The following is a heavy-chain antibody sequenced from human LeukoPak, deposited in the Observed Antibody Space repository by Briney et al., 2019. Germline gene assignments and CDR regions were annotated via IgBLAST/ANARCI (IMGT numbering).Heavy chain of an antibody. V-gene: IGHV1-46*01. CDR2: INPSGGST. CDR1: GYTFTSYY. D-gene: IGHD5-18*01. CDR3: AVAYSYGRDTFDI. Sequence: ASVKVSCKASGYTFTSYYIRWVRQAPGQGLEWMGLINPSGGSTSHAQKFHGRVTMTRDTSTSTVYMELRSLRSEDTAVYYCAVAYSYGRDTFDIWGQGTMVTVSS. J-gene: IGHJ3*02.